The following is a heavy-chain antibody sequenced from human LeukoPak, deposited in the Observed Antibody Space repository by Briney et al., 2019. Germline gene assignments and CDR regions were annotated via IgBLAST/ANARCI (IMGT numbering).Heavy chain of an antibody. CDR1: GGSFSGYY. D-gene: IGHD3-3*01. J-gene: IGHJ4*02. Sequence: PSETLSLTCAVYGGSFSGYYWSWIRQPPGKGLGWIGEINHSGSTNYNPSLKSRVTISVDTSKNQFSLKLSSVTAADTAVYYCARFHDFWSGYSDYWGQGTLVTVSS. V-gene: IGHV4-34*01. CDR2: INHSGST. CDR3: ARFHDFWSGYSDY.